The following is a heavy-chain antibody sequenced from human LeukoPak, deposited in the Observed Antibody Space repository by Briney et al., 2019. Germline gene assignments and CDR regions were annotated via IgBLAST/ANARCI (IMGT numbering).Heavy chain of an antibody. CDR1: GFTFSSYG. CDR3: ARVGDSSGWEDWYFDL. V-gene: IGHV3-21*01. J-gene: IGHJ2*01. Sequence: GGSLRLSCAASGFTFSSYGMHWVRQAPGKGLEWVSSISSSSSYIYYADSVKGRFTISRDNAKNSLYLQMNSLRAEDTAVYYCARVGDSSGWEDWYFDLWGRGTLVTVSS. D-gene: IGHD6-19*01. CDR2: ISSSSSYI.